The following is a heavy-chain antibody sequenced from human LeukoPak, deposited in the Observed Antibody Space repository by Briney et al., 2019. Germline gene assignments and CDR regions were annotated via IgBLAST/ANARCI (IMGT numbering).Heavy chain of an antibody. Sequence: PSETLSLTCAVYGGSFSGYYWSWIRQPPGKGLEWIGEINHSGSTNYNPSLKSRVTISVDTSKNQFSLKLSSVTAADTAVYYCARVKNWNIAAAPIDYWGQGTLVTVSS. CDR1: GGSFSGYY. CDR3: ARVKNWNIAAAPIDY. D-gene: IGHD6-13*01. V-gene: IGHV4-34*01. J-gene: IGHJ4*02. CDR2: INHSGST.